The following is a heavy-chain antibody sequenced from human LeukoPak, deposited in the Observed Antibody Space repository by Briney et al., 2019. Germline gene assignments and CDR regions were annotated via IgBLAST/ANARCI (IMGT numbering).Heavy chain of an antibody. J-gene: IGHJ4*02. Sequence: ASVKVSCTASGYTFTSYYMHWVRQAPGQGLEWMGIINPSGGSTSYAQKFQGRVTMTRDMSTSTAYMELSSLRSEDTAVHYRVVWFGELFYWGQGALVTVSS. V-gene: IGHV1-46*01. CDR2: INPSGGST. CDR3: VVWFGELFY. D-gene: IGHD3-10*01. CDR1: GYTFTSYY.